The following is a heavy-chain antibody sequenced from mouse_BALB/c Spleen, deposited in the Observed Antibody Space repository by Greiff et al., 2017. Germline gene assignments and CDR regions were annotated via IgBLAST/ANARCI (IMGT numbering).Heavy chain of an antibody. CDR3: ARRGYYGSSSNYFDY. J-gene: IGHJ2*01. Sequence: DVKLQESGPSLVKPSQTLSLTCSVTGDSITSGYWNWIRKFPGNKLEYMGYISYSGSTYYNPSLKSRISITRDTSKNQYYLQLNSVTTEDTATYYCARRGYYGSSSNYFDYWGQGTTLTVSS. D-gene: IGHD1-1*01. CDR1: GDSITSGY. CDR2: ISYSGST. V-gene: IGHV3-8*02.